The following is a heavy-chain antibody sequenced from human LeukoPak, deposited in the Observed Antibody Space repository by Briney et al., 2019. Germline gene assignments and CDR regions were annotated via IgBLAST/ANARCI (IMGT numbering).Heavy chain of an antibody. D-gene: IGHD4-17*01. CDR2: IYYSGST. CDR3: ARTYGDYDDAFDV. Sequence: PSETLSLTCTVSGGSISSSTYYWGWIRQPPGKGLEWIGSIYYSGSTYNNPSLKSRVTIFVATSKNQFSLKLSSVTATDTAVYSCARTYGDYDDAFDVWGQGTMVTVSS. J-gene: IGHJ3*01. V-gene: IGHV4-39*01. CDR1: GGSISSSTYY.